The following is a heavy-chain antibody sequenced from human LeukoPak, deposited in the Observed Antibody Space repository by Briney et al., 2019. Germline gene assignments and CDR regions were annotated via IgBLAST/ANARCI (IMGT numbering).Heavy chain of an antibody. Sequence: PGRSLRLSCTASGFTFSSYGMHWVRQAPGKGLEWVAVISYDGSNKYYADSVKGRFTISRDNSKNTLYLQMNSLRAEDTAVYYCAKDLSYYYDSSGYGAFDIWGQGTIVTVSS. CDR2: ISYDGSNK. D-gene: IGHD3-22*01. V-gene: IGHV3-30*18. J-gene: IGHJ3*02. CDR1: GFTFSSYG. CDR3: AKDLSYYYDSSGYGAFDI.